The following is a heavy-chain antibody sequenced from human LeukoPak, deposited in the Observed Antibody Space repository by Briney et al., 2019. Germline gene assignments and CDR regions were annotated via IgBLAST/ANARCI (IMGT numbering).Heavy chain of an antibody. Sequence: GGSLRLPCTASGFTFSGYSMNWVRQAPGKGLEWISYIRSSGSTIYYADSMKGRFTISRDNAKNSLYLQMNSLRAEDTAVYYCARELGGVVPAATLYYYGMDVWGQGTTVTVSS. V-gene: IGHV3-48*04. J-gene: IGHJ6*02. CDR3: ARELGGVVPAATLYYYGMDV. CDR1: GFTFSGYS. CDR2: IRSSGSTI. D-gene: IGHD2-2*01.